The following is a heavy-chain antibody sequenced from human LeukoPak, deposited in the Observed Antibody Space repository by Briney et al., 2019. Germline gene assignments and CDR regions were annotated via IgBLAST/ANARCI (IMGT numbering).Heavy chain of an antibody. CDR1: GGSITTTNY. Sequence: PSETLSLTCGVSGGSITTTNYWSWVRQPPGQGLEWIGEISLSGHTNYNPSLRSRVTMSLGESKNHLSLILASVTAADTAIYYCSRESGPFSPFGHWGQGTLVTVTS. V-gene: IGHV4-4*02. CDR2: ISLSGHT. D-gene: IGHD1-26*01. J-gene: IGHJ4*02. CDR3: SRESGPFSPFGH.